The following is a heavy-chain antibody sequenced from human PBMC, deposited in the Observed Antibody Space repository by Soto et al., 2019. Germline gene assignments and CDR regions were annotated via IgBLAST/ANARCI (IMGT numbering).Heavy chain of an antibody. V-gene: IGHV1-69*13. CDR3: ARDVLSPLAVSDFDY. J-gene: IGHJ4*02. Sequence: SVKVSCKASGGTFSSYAISWVRQAPGQGLEWMGGIIPIFGTANYAQKFQGRVTITADESTSTAYMELSSLRSEDTAVYYCARDVLSPLAVSDFDYWGQGTLVTVSS. CDR2: IIPIFGTA. CDR1: GGTFSSYA.